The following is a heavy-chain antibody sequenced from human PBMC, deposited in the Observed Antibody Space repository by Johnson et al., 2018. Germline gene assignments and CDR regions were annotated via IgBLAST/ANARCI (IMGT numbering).Heavy chain of an antibody. CDR1: GFTFSSYS. Sequence: EVQLVESGGGLVQPGGSLRLSCAASGFTFSSYSMNWVRQAPGKGLEWVSYISSSSSTIYYADSVKGRFTISRDNAKNSLYLQINSLRDEDTALYYCARDVKVVADNYAFDIWGQGTMVTVSS. D-gene: IGHD2-15*01. CDR2: ISSSSSTI. CDR3: ARDVKVVADNYAFDI. V-gene: IGHV3-48*02. J-gene: IGHJ3*02.